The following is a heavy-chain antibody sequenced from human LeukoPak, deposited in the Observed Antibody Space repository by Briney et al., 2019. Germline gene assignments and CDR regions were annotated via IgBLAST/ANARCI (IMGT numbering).Heavy chain of an antibody. CDR2: ISWNSGSI. CDR1: GFTFDDYA. J-gene: IGHJ4*02. V-gene: IGHV3-9*01. D-gene: IGHD3-22*01. Sequence: PGGSLRLSCAASGFTFDDYAMHWVRQAPGKGLEWVSGISWNSGSIGYADSVKGRFTISRDNAKNSLYLQMNSLRAEDTAVYYCAKDPTHFRVWDDYDNTRLNYWGQGTLVTVSS. CDR3: AKDPTHFRVWDDYDNTRLNY.